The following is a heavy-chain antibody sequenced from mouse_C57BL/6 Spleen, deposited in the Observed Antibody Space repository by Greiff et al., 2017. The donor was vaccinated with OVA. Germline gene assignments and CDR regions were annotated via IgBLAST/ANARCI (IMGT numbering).Heavy chain of an antibody. CDR3: ARDGSSFYAIDY. V-gene: IGHV1-76*01. Sequence: VKLVESGAELVRPGASVKLSCKASGYTFTDYYINWVKQRPGQGLEWIARIYPGSGNTYYNATFKSKATLTAEKSSSTAYMQLRSLTSVDSAVYFCARDGSSFYAIDYWGQGTSVTVSS. D-gene: IGHD1-1*01. J-gene: IGHJ4*01. CDR1: GYTFTDYY. CDR2: IYPGSGNT.